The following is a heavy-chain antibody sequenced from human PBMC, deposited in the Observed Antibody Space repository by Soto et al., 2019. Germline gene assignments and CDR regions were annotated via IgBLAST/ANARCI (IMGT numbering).Heavy chain of an antibody. Sequence: XSVKGSCKASGDTFTTYYLHWVRQAPGQGLEWMGIINPSGGSTNYAQRFQGRVTMTSDTSTSTVYMELSSLRADDTAVYYCARVVVTKTATTSNWFDPWGQGTLVTVSS. CDR2: INPSGGST. J-gene: IGHJ5*02. V-gene: IGHV1-46*01. D-gene: IGHD4-17*01. CDR3: ARVVVTKTATTSNWFDP. CDR1: GDTFTTYY.